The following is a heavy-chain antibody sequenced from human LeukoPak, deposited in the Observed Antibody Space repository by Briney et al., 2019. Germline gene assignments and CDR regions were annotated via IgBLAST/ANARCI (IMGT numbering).Heavy chain of an antibody. J-gene: IGHJ4*02. D-gene: IGHD3-9*01. CDR3: VKRTTDYYYYDY. Sequence: TGGSLRLSCAASGFTFSSYDMHRVRQAPGRGLEYVSSISSDGDSTYYADSVKGRFTISRDNSKNTLYLQTSSLRAEDTAVYYCVKRTTDYYYYDYWGRGTLVTVSS. V-gene: IGHV3-64D*06. CDR2: ISSDGDST. CDR1: GFTFSSYD.